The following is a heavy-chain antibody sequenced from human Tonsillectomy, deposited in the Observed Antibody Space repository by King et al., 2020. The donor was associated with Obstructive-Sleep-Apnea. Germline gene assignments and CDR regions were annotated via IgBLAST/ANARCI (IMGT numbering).Heavy chain of an antibody. Sequence: QLQESGPGLVKPSETLSLACTVSGGSISSTCCYWGWIRQPPGKGLEWIGTIYHSGSSSYSPSLKSRVALSVDTSKNQFSLKLSSVTAADTAVYYCARVFYREYGSFYFDYWGQGALVTVSS. J-gene: IGHJ4*02. CDR2: IYHSGSS. V-gene: IGHV4-39*07. CDR1: GGSISSTCCY. CDR3: ARVFYREYGSFYFDY. D-gene: IGHD1-14*01.